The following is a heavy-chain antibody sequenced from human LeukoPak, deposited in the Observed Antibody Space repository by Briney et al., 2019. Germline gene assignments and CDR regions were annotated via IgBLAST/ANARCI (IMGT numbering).Heavy chain of an antibody. J-gene: IGHJ5*02. CDR3: SRGRSSENPIWFVP. Sequence: PAETLSLTCTVSGCSISSHYWSWIRQPPGKGLEWIGYIYYSGSTIYNPSLKSRVTISVDTPENQSSLKLSSVPAADNAVDYCSRGRSSENPIWFVPCGQGTL. D-gene: IGHD3-16*01. CDR1: GCSISSHY. CDR2: IYYSGST. V-gene: IGHV4-59*11.